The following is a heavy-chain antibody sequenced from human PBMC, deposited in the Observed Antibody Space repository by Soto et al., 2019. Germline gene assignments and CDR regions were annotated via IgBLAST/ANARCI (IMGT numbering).Heavy chain of an antibody. Sequence: QVQLVESGGGVVQPGRSLRLSCAASGFTFSSYGMHWVRQAPGKGLEWVAVISYDGSNKYYADSVKGRFTISRDNSKNTLCLQMNSLRPEDTAVYYCAKNGGDYVYFDYWGQGTLVTVSS. CDR1: GFTFSSYG. CDR3: AKNGGDYVYFDY. D-gene: IGHD4-17*01. J-gene: IGHJ4*02. CDR2: ISYDGSNK. V-gene: IGHV3-30*18.